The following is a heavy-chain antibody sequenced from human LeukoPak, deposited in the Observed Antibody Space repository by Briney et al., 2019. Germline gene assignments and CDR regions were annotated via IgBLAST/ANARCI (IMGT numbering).Heavy chain of an antibody. CDR2: IYYSGST. D-gene: IGHD2-2*01. CDR3: ARDSFRRSSTGAFDI. Sequence: PSETLSLTCTVSGGSISSSSYYWGWIRQPPGKGLEWIGSIYYSGSTYYNPSLKSRVTISVDTSKNQFYLKLTSVTAADTAVYYCARDSFRRSSTGAFDIWGQGTMVTVSS. V-gene: IGHV4-39*07. J-gene: IGHJ3*02. CDR1: GGSISSSSYY.